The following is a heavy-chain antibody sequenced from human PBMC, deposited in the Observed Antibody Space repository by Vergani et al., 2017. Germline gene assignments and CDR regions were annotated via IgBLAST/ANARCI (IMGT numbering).Heavy chain of an antibody. CDR3: ASGDFWSGYHY. D-gene: IGHD3-3*01. CDR2: INPNIGGT. CDR1: GYTFTGYY. J-gene: IGHJ4*02. V-gene: IGHV1-2*06. Sequence: QVQLVQSGAEVKKPGASVKVSCKASGYTFTGYYMHWVRQAPGQGLEWMGRINPNIGGTNYAQKFQGRVTMTRDTSISTAYMELSRLRSDDTAVYYCASGDFWSGYHYWGQGTLVTVSS.